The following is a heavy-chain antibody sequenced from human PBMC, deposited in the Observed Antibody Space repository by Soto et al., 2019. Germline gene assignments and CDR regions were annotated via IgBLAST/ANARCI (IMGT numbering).Heavy chain of an antibody. CDR3: ARDGKVSGSATHLFDP. D-gene: IGHD1-26*01. V-gene: IGHV4-59*01. CDR1: GGSISSSCWT. J-gene: IGHJ5*02. Sequence: SETLSLTCTVSGGSISSSCWTWSWIRQPPGKGLEWIGYMYYGGTTNYSPSLKSRVTISVAASKNQFSLKLRSMTAADTAVYYCARDGKVSGSATHLFDPWGQRTLVTVSS. CDR2: MYYGGTT.